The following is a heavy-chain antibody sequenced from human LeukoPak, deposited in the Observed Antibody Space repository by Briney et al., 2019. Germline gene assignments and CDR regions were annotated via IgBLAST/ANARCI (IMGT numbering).Heavy chain of an antibody. Sequence: GGSLRLSCAASGFTVSSNYISWVRLPPGEGLELVSVIYGGGSTYYADSVKGRFTISRDNSKNTLYLQMNSLRAEDTAVYYCARDRWSSTSYNDYWGQGTLVTVSS. CDR1: GFTVSSNY. D-gene: IGHD2-2*01. CDR2: IYGGGST. J-gene: IGHJ4*02. V-gene: IGHV3-53*01. CDR3: ARDRWSSTSYNDY.